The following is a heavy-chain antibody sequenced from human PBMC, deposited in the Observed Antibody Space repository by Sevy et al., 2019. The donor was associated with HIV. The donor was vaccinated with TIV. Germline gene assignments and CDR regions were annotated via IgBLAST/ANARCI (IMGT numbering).Heavy chain of an antibody. D-gene: IGHD3-22*01. CDR2: FDPEDGET. V-gene: IGHV1-24*01. Sequence: ASVKVSCKVSGYTLTELSIHWVRQAPGKGLEWMGGFDPEDGETIYAQKFQGRVTMTEDTSTDTAYMELSSLRSEDTAVYYCATSPDYYDGSRDAFDIWGQGTMVTVSS. CDR3: ATSPDYYDGSRDAFDI. J-gene: IGHJ3*02. CDR1: GYTLTELS.